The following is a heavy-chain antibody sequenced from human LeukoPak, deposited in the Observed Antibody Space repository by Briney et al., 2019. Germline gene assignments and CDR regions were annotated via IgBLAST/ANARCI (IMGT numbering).Heavy chain of an antibody. J-gene: IGHJ6*02. Sequence: ASVKVSCKASGYSFISYGISWVRQAPGQGLEWMGRTSAYNGNTNCAQKLQGRVTMTTDTSTSTAYMELRSLRSDDTAVYYCAREDYGSGNYYYYYGMDVWGQGTTVTVSS. D-gene: IGHD3-10*01. CDR2: TSAYNGNT. CDR1: GYSFISYG. CDR3: AREDYGSGNYYYYYGMDV. V-gene: IGHV1-18*01.